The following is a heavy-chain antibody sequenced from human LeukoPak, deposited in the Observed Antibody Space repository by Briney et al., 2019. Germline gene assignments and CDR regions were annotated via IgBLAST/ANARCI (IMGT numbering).Heavy chain of an antibody. CDR1: GGSISSSSYY. CDR3: ARLRYGGNSAYFQH. J-gene: IGHJ1*01. D-gene: IGHD2-21*02. Sequence: SETLSLTCTVSGGSISSSSYYWGWIRQPPGKGLEWIGSIYYSGSTYYNPSLKGRVTISVDTSKNQFSLKLSSVTAADTAVYYCARLRYGGNSAYFQHWGQGTLVTVSS. CDR2: IYYSGST. V-gene: IGHV4-39*01.